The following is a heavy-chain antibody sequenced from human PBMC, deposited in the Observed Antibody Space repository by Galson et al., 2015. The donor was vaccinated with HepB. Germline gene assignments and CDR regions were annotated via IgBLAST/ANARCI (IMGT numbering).Heavy chain of an antibody. Sequence: SLRLSCAASGFTFSSYWMSWVRQAPGKGLEWVANIKQDGSEKYYVDSVKGRFTISRDNAKNSLYLQMNSLRAEDTAVYYCASGGGVFSSSCYRDAFDIWGQGTMVTVSS. J-gene: IGHJ3*02. D-gene: IGHD6-13*01. CDR1: GFTFSSYW. CDR3: ASGGGVFSSSCYRDAFDI. CDR2: IKQDGSEK. V-gene: IGHV3-7*03.